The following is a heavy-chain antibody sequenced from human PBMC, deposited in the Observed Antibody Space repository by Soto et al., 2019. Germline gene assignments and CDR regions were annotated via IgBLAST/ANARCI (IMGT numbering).Heavy chain of an antibody. CDR3: ARDGALRLNYYHYVMDV. Sequence: SLRLSCAASGFTFSSYAMHWVRQAPGKGLEWVAVISYDGSNKYYADSVKGRFTISRDNSKNTLYLQMNSLRAEDTAVYYCARDGALRLNYYHYVMDVWGQGTTVIVSS. J-gene: IGHJ6*02. D-gene: IGHD4-17*01. CDR2: ISYDGSNK. V-gene: IGHV3-30-3*01. CDR1: GFTFSSYA.